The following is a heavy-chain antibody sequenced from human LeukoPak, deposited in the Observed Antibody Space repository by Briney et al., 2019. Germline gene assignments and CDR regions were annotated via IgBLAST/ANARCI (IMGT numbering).Heavy chain of an antibody. D-gene: IGHD3-22*01. Sequence: SVKVSCKASGGTFSSYAISWVRQAPGQGLEWMGRIIPILGIANYAQKFQGRVTITADKSTSTAYMELSSPRSEDTAVYYCARDWDYDSSGFLDYWGQGTLVTVSS. V-gene: IGHV1-69*04. CDR3: ARDWDYDSSGFLDY. CDR1: GGTFSSYA. CDR2: IIPILGIA. J-gene: IGHJ4*02.